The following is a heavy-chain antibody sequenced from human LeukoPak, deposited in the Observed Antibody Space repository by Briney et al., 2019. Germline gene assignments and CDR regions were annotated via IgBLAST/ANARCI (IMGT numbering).Heavy chain of an antibody. Sequence: SETLSLTCTVSGGSISSYYWSWIRQPPGKGLEWIGYIYYSGSTNYNPSLKSRVTISVDTSKNQFSLKLSSVTAADTAVYYCARERMEITFDIWGQGTMVTVSS. V-gene: IGHV4-59*01. J-gene: IGHJ3*02. CDR2: IYYSGST. D-gene: IGHD2-8*01. CDR3: ARERMEITFDI. CDR1: GGSISSYY.